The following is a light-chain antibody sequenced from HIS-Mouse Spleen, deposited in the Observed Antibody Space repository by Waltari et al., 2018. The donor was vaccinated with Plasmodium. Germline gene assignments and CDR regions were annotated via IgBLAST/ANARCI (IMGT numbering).Light chain of an antibody. V-gene: IGKV3-15*01. Sequence: EIVMTQSPATLSVSPGERATLSCRASQRVSSKLAWYQQKPGQAPRLLIYGASTRATGIPARFSGSGSGTEFTLTISSLQSEDFAVYYCQQYNNWSFTFGPGTKVDIK. CDR2: GAS. J-gene: IGKJ3*01. CDR3: QQYNNWSFT. CDR1: QRVSSK.